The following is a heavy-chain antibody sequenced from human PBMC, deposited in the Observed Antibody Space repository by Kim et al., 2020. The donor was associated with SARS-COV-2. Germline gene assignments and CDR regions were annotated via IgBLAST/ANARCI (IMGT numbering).Heavy chain of an antibody. CDR1: GYSSLSTYW. CDR3: ARQGRTTYYFDY. CDR2: IYPYDPDA. V-gene: IGHV5-51*01. J-gene: IGHJ4*02. Sequence: GESLKISCQASGYSSLSTYWIAWVRQRPGKGLEWMGIIYPYDPDARYSPSFQRQVTLSVDQSSGTAHLQWSSLKAPDTAMYYCARQGRTTYYFDYSGQGT.